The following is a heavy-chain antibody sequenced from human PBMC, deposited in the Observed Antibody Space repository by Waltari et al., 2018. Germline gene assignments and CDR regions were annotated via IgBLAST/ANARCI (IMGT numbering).Heavy chain of an antibody. CDR1: GFTFSSYA. V-gene: IGHV3-23*04. CDR3: AKALTLSSTWDMH. D-gene: IGHD6-13*01. J-gene: IGHJ4*02. CDR2: ISGNGANT. Sequence: EVQLVESGGGLVQPGGSLRLSCAASGFTFSSYAMSWVRQVPGKGLEWVSSISGNGANTYYAASVKGRFTISRDNSKNTLFLQMDSLRAEDTAVYYCAKALTLSSTWDMHWGQGTLVTVSS.